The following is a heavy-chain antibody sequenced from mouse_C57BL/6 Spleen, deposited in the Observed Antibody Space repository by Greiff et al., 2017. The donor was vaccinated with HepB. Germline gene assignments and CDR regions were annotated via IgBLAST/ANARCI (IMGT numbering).Heavy chain of an antibody. D-gene: IGHD2-4*01. Sequence: VQLQQSGPELVKPGASVKISCKASGYAFSSSWMNWVKQRPGKGLEWIGRIYPGDGDTNYNGKFKGKATLTADKSSSTAYMQLSSLTSEDSAVYCCARSQIYYDYEGFAYWGQGTLVTVSA. J-gene: IGHJ3*01. V-gene: IGHV1-82*01. CDR2: IYPGDGDT. CDR1: GYAFSSSW. CDR3: ARSQIYYDYEGFAY.